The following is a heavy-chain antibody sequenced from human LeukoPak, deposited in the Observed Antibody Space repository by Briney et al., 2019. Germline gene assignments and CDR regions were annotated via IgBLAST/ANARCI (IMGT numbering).Heavy chain of an antibody. J-gene: IGHJ3*02. CDR2: IYSGGST. CDR1: GFTVSSDY. Sequence: GGSLGLSCAASGFTVSSDYMSWVRQAPGKGLKGVSVIYSGGSTYYADSVKGRFTISRDNSRNTLYLQMNSLRAEDTAVYYCARDLETDISDAFDIWGQGTMVTVSS. D-gene: IGHD3-9*01. CDR3: ARDLETDISDAFDI. V-gene: IGHV3-66*01.